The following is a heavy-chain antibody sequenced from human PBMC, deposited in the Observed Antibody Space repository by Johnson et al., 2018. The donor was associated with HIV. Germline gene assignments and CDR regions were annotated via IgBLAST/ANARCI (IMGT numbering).Heavy chain of an antibody. J-gene: IGHJ3*02. CDR3: ASVPMIVVLDGAFDI. D-gene: IGHD3-22*01. Sequence: VQLVESGGGVVQPGRSLRLSCAASGFTFDDYAMHWVRQAPGKGLEWVSVIYSGGSTYYADSVKGRFTISRDNSKNTLYLQMNSLRAEDTAGYYCASVPMIVVLDGAFDIWGQGTMVTVSS. V-gene: IGHV3-66*01. CDR2: IYSGGST. CDR1: GFTFDDYA.